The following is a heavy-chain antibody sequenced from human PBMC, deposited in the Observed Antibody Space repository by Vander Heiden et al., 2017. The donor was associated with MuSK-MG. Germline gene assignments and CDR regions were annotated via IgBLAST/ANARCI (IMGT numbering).Heavy chain of an antibody. D-gene: IGHD3-16*01. J-gene: IGHJ3*02. V-gene: IGHV3-7*01. Sequence: EVQLVESGGGLVQPGGSLRLSCAASAFPLSSYWVSWVRQAPGKGLEWVANIKEDGSEKYYVDSVKGRFTISRDNAKNSLYLQMNSLGAEDTAVYYCARVGGGRAFDIWGQGTMVTVSS. CDR1: AFPLSSYW. CDR3: ARVGGGRAFDI. CDR2: IKEDGSEK.